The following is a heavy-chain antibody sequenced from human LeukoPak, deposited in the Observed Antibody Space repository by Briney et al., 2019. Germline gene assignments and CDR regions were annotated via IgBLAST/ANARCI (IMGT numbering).Heavy chain of an antibody. Sequence: GGSLRLSCAASGFTFNSYSMNWVRQAPGKGLEWVSYISSGSTTIYYADSVKGRFTISKDNAKNTVYLQMNSLRAEDTAVYYCVSFYETYWGRGTLVTVSS. J-gene: IGHJ4*02. D-gene: IGHD2/OR15-2a*01. CDR3: VSFYETY. CDR1: GFTFNSYS. V-gene: IGHV3-48*04. CDR2: ISSGSTTI.